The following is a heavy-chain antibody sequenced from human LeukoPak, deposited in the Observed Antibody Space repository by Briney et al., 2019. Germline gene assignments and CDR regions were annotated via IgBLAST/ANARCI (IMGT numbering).Heavy chain of an antibody. CDR2: INPNSGGT. D-gene: IGHD6-13*01. CDR3: ARVGSSSWYNWFDS. J-gene: IGHJ5*01. CDR1: GYTFTGYY. Sequence: ASVKVSCKASGYTFTGYYMHWVRQAPGQGLERMGWINPNSGGTNYAQKFQGWVTMTRDTSISTAYMELSRLRSDDTAVYYCARVGSSSWYNWFDSWGQGTLVTVSS. V-gene: IGHV1-2*04.